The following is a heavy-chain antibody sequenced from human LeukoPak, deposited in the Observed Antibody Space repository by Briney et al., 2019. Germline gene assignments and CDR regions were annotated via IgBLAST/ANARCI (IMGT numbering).Heavy chain of an antibody. CDR2: IYHSGST. CDR1: GGSISSYY. D-gene: IGHD3-10*01. J-gene: IGHJ4*02. Sequence: SETLSLTCTVSGGSISSYYWSWIRQPAGKGLEWIGSIYHSGSTYYNPSLKSRVTISVDTSKNQFSLKLSSVTAADTAVYYCAVYGSGSYYKVYWGQGTLVTVSS. CDR3: AVYGSGSYYKVY. V-gene: IGHV4-59*04.